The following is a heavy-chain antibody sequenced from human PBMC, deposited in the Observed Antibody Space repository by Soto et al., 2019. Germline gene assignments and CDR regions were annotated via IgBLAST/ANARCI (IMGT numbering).Heavy chain of an antibody. CDR2: ISSSSSYI. Sequence: EVQLVESGGGLVKPGGSLRLSCAASGFTFSSYSMNWVRQAPGKGLEWVSSISSSSSYIYYADSVKGRFTISRDNAKNSPYLQMNSLRAEDTAVYYCASTPTIFGVENWFHPWGQGTLVTVSS. CDR1: GFTFSSYS. CDR3: ASTPTIFGVENWFHP. D-gene: IGHD3-3*01. J-gene: IGHJ5*02. V-gene: IGHV3-21*01.